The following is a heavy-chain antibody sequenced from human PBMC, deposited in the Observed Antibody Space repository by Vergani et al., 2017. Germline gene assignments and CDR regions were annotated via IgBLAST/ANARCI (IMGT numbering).Heavy chain of an antibody. CDR3: ARGAAAMNLFDY. J-gene: IGHJ4*02. CDR2: ISYDGSNK. CDR1: GFTFSSYG. V-gene: IGHV3-30*03. Sequence: QVQLVESGGGVVQPGRSLRLSCAASGFTFSSYGMHWVRQAPGKGLEWVAVISYDGSNKYYADSVKGRFTISRDNSKNTLNLQMNSLRAEDTAVYYCARGAAAMNLFDYWGQGTLVTVSS. D-gene: IGHD6-13*01.